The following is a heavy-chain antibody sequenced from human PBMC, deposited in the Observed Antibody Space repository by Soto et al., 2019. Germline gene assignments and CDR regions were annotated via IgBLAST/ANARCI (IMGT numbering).Heavy chain of an antibody. D-gene: IGHD3-10*01. Sequence: QVQLQQWGAGLLKSSETLSLTCAVYGGSFSGYYWNWLRQPPGAGLEWLGKIDQSGSTNYKPSLKRRVHMSVDTSRRQFSLKLTSVTAMDTAVYYCAGGRDTVVRGVTNWFDPWGQGTLVTVSS. J-gene: IGHJ5*02. V-gene: IGHV4-34*01. CDR1: GGSFSGYY. CDR2: IDQSGST. CDR3: AGGRDTVVRGVTNWFDP.